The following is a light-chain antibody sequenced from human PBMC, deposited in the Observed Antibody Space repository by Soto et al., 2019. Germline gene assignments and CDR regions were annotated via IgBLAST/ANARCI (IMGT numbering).Light chain of an antibody. CDR2: DAS. V-gene: IGKV3-11*01. CDR1: QSISSN. J-gene: IGKJ4*01. Sequence: EIVLTQSPGTLSLSPGDRATLSCRASQSISSNFLAWYQHKPGQAPRLLIYDASNRATGIPARFSGSGSGTDFTLTISSLEPEDFAVYYCQQRSNWPPLTFGGGTKVDIK. CDR3: QQRSNWPPLT.